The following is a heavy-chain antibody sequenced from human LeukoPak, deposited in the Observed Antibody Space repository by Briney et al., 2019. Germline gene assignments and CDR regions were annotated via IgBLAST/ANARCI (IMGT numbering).Heavy chain of an antibody. CDR3: ARGQWFRAF. V-gene: IGHV4-34*01. CDR1: GGSFSGYY. J-gene: IGHJ4*02. CDR2: IHYSGSA. D-gene: IGHD3-10*01. Sequence: SETLSLTCAVYGGSFSGYYWTWIRQPPGKGLEWIGEIHYSGSATYNPSLKSRVTISVDTSKNQFSLKMNSVTAADTAVYYCARGQWFRAFWSRGTPVTVSS.